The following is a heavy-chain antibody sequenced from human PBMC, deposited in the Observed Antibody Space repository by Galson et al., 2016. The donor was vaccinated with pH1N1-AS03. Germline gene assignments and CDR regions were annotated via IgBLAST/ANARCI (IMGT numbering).Heavy chain of an antibody. Sequence: QSGAEVKRPGESLKISCKASGYTVTDHWIAWVRHIPGKGLELMGIIYPGDSDTRYSPSFQGEVTISADRYISTAYLQWSSLKASDTAIYYCARPLTLASETGPDDAFDIWGQGTMVTVSS. CDR1: GYTVTDHW. D-gene: IGHD3-9*01. CDR2: IYPGDSDT. J-gene: IGHJ3*02. CDR3: ARPLTLASETGPDDAFDI. V-gene: IGHV5-51*01.